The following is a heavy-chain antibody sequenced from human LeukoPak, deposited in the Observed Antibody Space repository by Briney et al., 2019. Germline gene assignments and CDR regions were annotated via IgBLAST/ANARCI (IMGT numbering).Heavy chain of an antibody. J-gene: IGHJ4*02. CDR1: GFTFSSYE. Sequence: GGSLRLSCAASGFTFSSYEMNWVRQAPGKGLEWVSYISSSGSTIYYADSVKGRFTISRDNAKNSLYLQMNSLRAEDTAVYYCARGYYDFWSGYLDYWGQGTLVTVSS. V-gene: IGHV3-48*03. CDR2: ISSSGSTI. D-gene: IGHD3-3*01. CDR3: ARGYYDFWSGYLDY.